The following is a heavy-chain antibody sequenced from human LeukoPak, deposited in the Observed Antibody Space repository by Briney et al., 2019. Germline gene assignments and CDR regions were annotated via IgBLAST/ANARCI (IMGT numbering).Heavy chain of an antibody. CDR1: GFTFSSYG. CDR3: TSPGIVGTKDDY. CDR2: IRSKANSYAT. Sequence: GGSLRLSCAASGFTFSSYGMHWVRQASGKGLEWVGRIRSKANSYATAYAASVKGRFTISRDDSKNTAYLQMNSLKTEDTAVYYCTSPGIVGTKDDYWGQGTLVTVSS. D-gene: IGHD1-26*01. J-gene: IGHJ4*02. V-gene: IGHV3-73*01.